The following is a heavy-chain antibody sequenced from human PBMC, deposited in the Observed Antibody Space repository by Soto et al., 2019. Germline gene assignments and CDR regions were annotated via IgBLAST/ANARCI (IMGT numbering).Heavy chain of an antibody. CDR1: GFTFSSYA. V-gene: IGHV3-23*01. CDR3: AKVGLVRNYFDY. Sequence: PGGSLRLSCAASGFTFSSYAMSWVRQATGKGLEWVSAISGSGGSTYYADAVKGRFTISRDNSKNTLYLQMNSLRAEDTAVYYCAKVGLVRNYFDYWGQGTLVTVSS. J-gene: IGHJ4*02. D-gene: IGHD6-6*01. CDR2: ISGSGGST.